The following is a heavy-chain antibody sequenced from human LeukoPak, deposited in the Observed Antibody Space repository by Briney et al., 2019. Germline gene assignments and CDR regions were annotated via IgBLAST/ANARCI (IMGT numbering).Heavy chain of an antibody. CDR1: GGSISSNNW. CDR2: ILHSGNT. Sequence: SETLSLTCAVSGGSISSNNWWSWIRQPPGKGLEWIGEILHSGNTNHNPSLKSRVTMSVDKSKNQFSLNLKSVTAADTAVYYCATYYDSSGYRFDYWGQGTLVTVSS. D-gene: IGHD3-22*01. V-gene: IGHV4-4*02. CDR3: ATYYDSSGYRFDY. J-gene: IGHJ4*02.